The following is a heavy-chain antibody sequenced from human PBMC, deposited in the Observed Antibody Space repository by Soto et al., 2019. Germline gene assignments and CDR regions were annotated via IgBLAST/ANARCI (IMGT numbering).Heavy chain of an antibody. CDR3: ARDSGGNSENYYGLDV. D-gene: IGHD1-1*01. CDR1: GVSVSSGDYY. Sequence: QVQLQESGPGLVKPSQTLSLSCNVYGVSVSSGDYYWSWIRQHAGGGLEWIGYIDRSGSTYYRPSLRGRVIMSVDTSTNQISLRLLSVTAADTAMHYCARDSGGNSENYYGLDVWGHGTTVTVSS. J-gene: IGHJ6*02. CDR2: IDRSGST. V-gene: IGHV4-31*03.